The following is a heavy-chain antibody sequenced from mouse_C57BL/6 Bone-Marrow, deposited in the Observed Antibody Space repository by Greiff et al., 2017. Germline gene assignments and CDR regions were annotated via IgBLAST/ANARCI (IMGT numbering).Heavy chain of an antibody. CDR1: GYTFTDYY. CDR3: ARADYDGSSYDFDY. CDR2: IGPNNGGT. Sequence: VQLQQSGPELVKPGASVKISCKASGYTFTDYYMNWVKQSHGKSLEWIGDIGPNNGGTSYNQKFKGKATLTVDKSSSTAYMELRSLTSEDSAVYYCARADYDGSSYDFDYWGQGTTLTVSS. J-gene: IGHJ2*01. V-gene: IGHV1-26*01. D-gene: IGHD1-1*01.